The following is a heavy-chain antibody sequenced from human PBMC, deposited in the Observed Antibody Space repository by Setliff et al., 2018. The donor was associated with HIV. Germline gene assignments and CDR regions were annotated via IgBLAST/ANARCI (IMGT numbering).Heavy chain of an antibody. V-gene: IGHV4-34*01. CDR2: INHSGST. CDR1: GGSFSDYY. Sequence: TSETLSLTCAVYGGSFSDYYWSWIRQPPGKGLEWIGEINHSGSTNYNASLNSRVIISGDTSKKQFSLRLSSVTVADTAVYYCAKGDGSGYYYPTPFDYWGQGTLVTVSS. D-gene: IGHD3-22*01. J-gene: IGHJ4*02. CDR3: AKGDGSGYYYPTPFDY.